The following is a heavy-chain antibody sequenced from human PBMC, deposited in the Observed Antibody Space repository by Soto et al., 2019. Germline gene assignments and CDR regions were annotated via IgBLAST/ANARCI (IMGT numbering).Heavy chain of an antibody. CDR2: ITSKAYGGTT. J-gene: IGHJ4*02. V-gene: IGHV3-49*03. CDR3: SRVPPNNYGSGAYPFDY. D-gene: IGHD3-10*01. Sequence: EVQLVESGGGLAQPGRSLRLSCTSSGFTFDHYAMTWFRQAPGKGLEWVGFITSKAYGGTTEYAASVKGRFNISRDESKSIDYLQKDSLKGEDTAVYYCSRVPPNNYGSGAYPFDYWGQGALVTVSS. CDR1: GFTFDHYA.